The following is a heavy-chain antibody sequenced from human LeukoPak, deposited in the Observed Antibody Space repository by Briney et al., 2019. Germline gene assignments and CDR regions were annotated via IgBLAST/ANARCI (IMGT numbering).Heavy chain of an antibody. D-gene: IGHD4-11*01. CDR2: INPNSGAT. CDR3: ARAEGAVYGMDV. J-gene: IGHJ6*02. CDR1: GYTFSGYY. V-gene: IGHV1-2*02. Sequence: GASVKVSCKAPGYTFSGYYMHWVRQAPGQGLEWMGWINPNSGATTYAQKFQGRVTLTRDTSISTAYMELNSLRSDDTAVFYCARAEGAVYGMDVWGQGTTVTVSS.